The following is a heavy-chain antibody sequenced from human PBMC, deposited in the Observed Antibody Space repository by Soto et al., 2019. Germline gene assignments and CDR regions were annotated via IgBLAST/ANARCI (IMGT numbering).Heavy chain of an antibody. V-gene: IGHV3-30*18. CDR1: GFTFSTYG. CDR3: AEDLQSDGDYDYYCYGMDV. CDR2: ISYDGTNK. D-gene: IGHD4-17*01. J-gene: IGHJ6*02. Sequence: QVQLVESGGGEVQPGRSLTISCAASGFTFSTYGMHWVRQTPGKGLEWVAVISYDGTNKFYSDSVKGRFTISRDNFKNTLTLQMNSLRADDTAVYSCAEDLQSDGDYDYYCYGMDVWGLGTRVTVSS.